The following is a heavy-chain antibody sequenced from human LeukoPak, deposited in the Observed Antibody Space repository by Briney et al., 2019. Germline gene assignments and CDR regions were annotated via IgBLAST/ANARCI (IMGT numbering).Heavy chain of an antibody. CDR1: GFTVSSNY. Sequence: GGSLRLSCAASGFTVSSNYMSWVRQAPGKGLEWVSVIHSGGSTYYADSVKGRFTISRDNSKNTLYLQMNSLRAEDTAVYYCARVREISFEVGLRFLEWYFDYWGQGTLVTVSS. V-gene: IGHV3-53*01. CDR3: ARVREISFEVGLRFLEWYFDY. D-gene: IGHD3-3*01. CDR2: IHSGGST. J-gene: IGHJ4*02.